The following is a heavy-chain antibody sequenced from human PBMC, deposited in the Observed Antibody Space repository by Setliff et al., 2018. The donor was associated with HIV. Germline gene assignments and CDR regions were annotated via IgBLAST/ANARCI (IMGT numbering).Heavy chain of an antibody. D-gene: IGHD3-10*01. CDR2: SQTTGNT. CDR3: ARDRKVLYGQGLDSYMDV. CDR1: DASISNYH. V-gene: IGHV4-4*08. Sequence: SETLSLTCTVSDASISNYHWTWVRQSPGTGLEWIGFSQTTGNTKYNPSLRRRVSIFFDSPKNQFSLSLQSVTAADPAVYYCARDRKVLYGQGLDSYMDVWGKGATVTVSS. J-gene: IGHJ6*04.